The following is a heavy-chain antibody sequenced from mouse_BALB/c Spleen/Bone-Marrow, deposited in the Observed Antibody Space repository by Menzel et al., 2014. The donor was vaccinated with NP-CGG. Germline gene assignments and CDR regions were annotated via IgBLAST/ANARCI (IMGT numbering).Heavy chain of an antibody. CDR2: IYPGDFNT. D-gene: IGHD2-4*01. V-gene: IGHV1S56*01. CDR3: ARKSQRAYDSMIY. Sequence: LVESGPELVKPGASVRISCKASGYTFTSFYIHWVRQRPGQGLEWIGWIYPGDFNTKYNEKFKGKATLTADKSSSTASMQLSSLTSEDSAVYFCARKSQRAYDSMIYWGQGTSVTVSS. CDR1: GYTFTSFY. J-gene: IGHJ4*01.